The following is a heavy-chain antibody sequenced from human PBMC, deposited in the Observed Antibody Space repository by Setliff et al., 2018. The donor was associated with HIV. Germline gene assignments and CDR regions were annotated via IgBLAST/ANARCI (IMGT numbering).Heavy chain of an antibody. CDR1: GVIFNNLW. CDR2: ISFDGSNK. V-gene: IGHV3-30*19. D-gene: IGHD3-22*01. J-gene: IGHJ4*02. CDR3: ARETMYDSRGYLSHYFDY. Sequence: LSLSCAASGVIFNNLWMHWVRQVPGKGLEWVAVISFDGSNKYYADSVKGRFTISRDNSKNTLYLQMNSLRVEDTAVYYCARETMYDSRGYLSHYFDYWGQGTPVTVSS.